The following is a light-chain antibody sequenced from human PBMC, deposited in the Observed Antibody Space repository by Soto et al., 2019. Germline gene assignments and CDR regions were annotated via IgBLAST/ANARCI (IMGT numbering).Light chain of an antibody. J-gene: IGLJ2*01. CDR2: RND. CDR3: AAWDDSLSGVV. CDR1: TSNIGSNY. Sequence: QSVLTQPPSASGTPGLRVTISCSGSTSNIGSNYGYWYQQLPGTAPKLLIYRNDQRPSGVPDRFSGSKSGTSASLAISGLRSEDEADYYCAAWDDSLSGVVFGGGTKVTVL. V-gene: IGLV1-47*01.